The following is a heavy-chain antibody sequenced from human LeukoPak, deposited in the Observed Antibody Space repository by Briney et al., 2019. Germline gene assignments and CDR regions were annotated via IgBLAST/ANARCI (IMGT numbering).Heavy chain of an antibody. V-gene: IGHV4-39*07. CDR3: ASGRGDFDY. Sequence: SETLSLTCTVSGGSISSSSYYWGWIRQPPGKGLEWIGSICYSGSTYYNPFLKSRVTISVDTSKNQFSLKLSSVTAADTAVYYCASGRGDFDYWGQGTLVTVSS. CDR2: ICYSGST. CDR1: GGSISSSSYY. J-gene: IGHJ4*02.